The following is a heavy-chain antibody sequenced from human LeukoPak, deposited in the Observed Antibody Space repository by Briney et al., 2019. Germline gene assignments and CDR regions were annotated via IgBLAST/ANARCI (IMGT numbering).Heavy chain of an antibody. J-gene: IGHJ4*02. CDR3: AITDSSGWYSTS. Sequence: SVKVSCKASGYTFTSYYMHWVRQAPGQGLEWMGIINPSGGSTSYAQKFQGRVTMTRDTSTSTVYMELSSLRSEDTAVYYCAITDSSGWYSTSWGQGTLVTVSS. V-gene: IGHV1-46*01. D-gene: IGHD6-19*01. CDR1: GYTFTSYY. CDR2: INPSGGST.